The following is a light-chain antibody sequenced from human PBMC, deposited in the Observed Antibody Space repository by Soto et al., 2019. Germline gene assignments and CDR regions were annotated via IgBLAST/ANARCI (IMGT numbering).Light chain of an antibody. CDR2: GAS. V-gene: IGKV3-20*01. Sequence: EFDLTQSPATLSLSPGETATLSCRASQSVDKFLAWYQQRPGQAPRLLIYGASNRATGIPDRFSGSGSGTDFTLTISRLEPEDFAVYYCQQYGSSGTFGQGTKVDIK. CDR3: QQYGSSGT. CDR1: QSVDKF. J-gene: IGKJ1*01.